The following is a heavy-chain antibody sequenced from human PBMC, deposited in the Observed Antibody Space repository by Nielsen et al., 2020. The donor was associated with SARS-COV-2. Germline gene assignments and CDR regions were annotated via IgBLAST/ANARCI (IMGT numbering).Heavy chain of an antibody. J-gene: IGHJ4*02. V-gene: IGHV3-30*18. D-gene: IGHD5-18*01. CDR1: GFTFSSYG. CDR3: AKNTTMGAFDY. Sequence: GESLKISCAASGFTFSSYGMHWVRQAPGKGLEWVAVISYDGSNKYYADSVKGRFTISRDNSKNTLYLQMNSLRAEDTAVYYCAKNTTMGAFDYWGQGTLVTVSS. CDR2: ISYDGSNK.